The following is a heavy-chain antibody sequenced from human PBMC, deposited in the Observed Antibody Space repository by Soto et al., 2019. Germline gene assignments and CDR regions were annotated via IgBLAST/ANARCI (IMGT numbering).Heavy chain of an antibody. V-gene: IGHV1-18*01. CDR2: ISAYNGNT. J-gene: IGHJ2*01. CDR1: GYTFTSYG. CDR3: AREGPGAYNDYGDYLGWYFDL. Sequence: QVQLVQSGAEVKKPGASVKVSCKASGYTFTSYGISWVRQAPGQGLEWMGWISAYNGNTNYAQKRQGRVTMTTDTSTSTAYMELRSLRSDDTAVYYCAREGPGAYNDYGDYLGWYFDLWGRGTLVTVSS. D-gene: IGHD4-17*01.